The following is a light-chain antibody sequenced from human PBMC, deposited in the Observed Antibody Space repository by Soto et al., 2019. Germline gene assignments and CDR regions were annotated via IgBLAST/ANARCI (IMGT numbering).Light chain of an antibody. Sequence: QSVLTQPPCVSGSPGQSVTISYTGTSIDFVSYNRVSWYQQSPGSAPKLLIYEVRNRPSGVPDRFSGSKSGNTASLTISGLQTADEANYFCSLYTSDNTYVFGAGTKVTVL. J-gene: IGLJ1*01. CDR2: EVR. CDR3: SLYTSDNTYV. V-gene: IGLV2-18*01. CDR1: SIDFVSYNR.